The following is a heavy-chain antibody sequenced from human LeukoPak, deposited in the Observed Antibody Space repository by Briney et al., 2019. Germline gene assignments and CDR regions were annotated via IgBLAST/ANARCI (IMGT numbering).Heavy chain of an antibody. D-gene: IGHD3-22*01. J-gene: IGHJ4*02. V-gene: IGHV3-30*19. CDR3: ASSADSSGYRPFGY. CDR2: ISYDGSNK. Sequence: GGSLRLSCAASGWTFSSYGMHWVRQAPGKGLEWVAVISYDGSNKYYADSVKGRFTISRDNSKNTLYLQMNSLRAEDTAVYYCASSADSSGYRPFGYWGQGTLVTVSS. CDR1: GWTFSSYG.